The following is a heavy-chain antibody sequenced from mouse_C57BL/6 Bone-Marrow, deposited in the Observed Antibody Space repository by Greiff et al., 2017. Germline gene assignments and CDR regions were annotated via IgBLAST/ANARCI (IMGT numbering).Heavy chain of an antibody. J-gene: IGHJ3*01. Sequence: VQLKQSVPGMVKPSQSLSLTCTVTGYSITSGYDWHWIRHFPGNKLEWMGYISYSGSTNYNPSLKSRISITHDTSKNHFFLKLNSVTTEDTATYYCAREGFAYWGQGTLVTVSA. CDR1: GYSITSGYD. CDR3: AREGFAY. CDR2: ISYSGST. V-gene: IGHV3-1*01.